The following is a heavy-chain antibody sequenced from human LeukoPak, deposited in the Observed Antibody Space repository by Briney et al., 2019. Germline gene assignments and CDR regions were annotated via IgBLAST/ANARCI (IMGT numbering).Heavy chain of an antibody. CDR3: AKDLFLRGYSYGFDY. CDR2: ISYDGSNK. D-gene: IGHD5-18*01. CDR1: GFTFSSYG. Sequence: PGRPLRLSCAASGFTFSSYGMHWVRQAPGKGLEWVAVISYDGSNKYYADSVKGRFTISRDNSKNTLYLQMNSLRAEDTAVYYCAKDLFLRGYSYGFDYWGQGTLVTVSS. V-gene: IGHV3-30*18. J-gene: IGHJ4*02.